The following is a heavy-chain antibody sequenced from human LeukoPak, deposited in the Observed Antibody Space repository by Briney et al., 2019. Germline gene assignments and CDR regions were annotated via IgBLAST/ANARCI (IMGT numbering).Heavy chain of an antibody. J-gene: IGHJ5*02. V-gene: IGHV3-11*04. CDR2: ISSSGSTI. CDR1: GFTFSDYY. CDR3: ARAGYQYQLLSGGHWFDP. D-gene: IGHD2-2*01. Sequence: PGGSLRLSCAASGFTFSDYYMSWIRQAPGKGLEWVSYISSSGSTIYYADSVKGRFTISRDNAKNSLYLQMNSLRAEDTAVYYCARAGYQYQLLSGGHWFDPWGQGTLVTVSS.